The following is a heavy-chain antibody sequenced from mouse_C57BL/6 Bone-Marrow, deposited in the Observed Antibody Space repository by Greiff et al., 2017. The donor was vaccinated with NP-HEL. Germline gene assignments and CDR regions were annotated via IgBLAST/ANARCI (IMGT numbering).Heavy chain of an antibody. CDR1: GYTFTSYG. Sequence: VKLQQSGAELARPGASVKLSCKASGYTFTSYGISWVKQRTGQGLEWIGEIYPRSGNTYYNEKFKGKATLTADKSSSTAYMELRSLTSEDSAVYFCASPLYYLYPPWFAYWGQGTLVTVSA. J-gene: IGHJ3*01. V-gene: IGHV1-81*01. CDR3: ASPLYYLYPPWFAY. CDR2: IYPRSGNT. D-gene: IGHD2-5*01.